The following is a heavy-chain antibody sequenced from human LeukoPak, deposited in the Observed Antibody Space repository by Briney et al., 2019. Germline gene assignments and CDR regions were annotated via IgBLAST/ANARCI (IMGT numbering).Heavy chain of an antibody. V-gene: IGHV4-59*12. Sequence: PSETLSLTCTVSGGSISSYYWSWIRQPPGKGLEWIGYIYYSGSTNYNPSLKSRVTISVDTSKNQFSLKLSSVTAADTAVYYCARPKRLLWFGELGPYFDYWGQGTLVTVSS. D-gene: IGHD3-10*01. CDR2: IYYSGST. CDR1: GGSISSYY. CDR3: ARPKRLLWFGELGPYFDY. J-gene: IGHJ4*02.